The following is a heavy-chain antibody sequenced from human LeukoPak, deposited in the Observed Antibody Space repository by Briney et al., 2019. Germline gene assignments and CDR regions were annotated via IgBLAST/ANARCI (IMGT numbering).Heavy chain of an antibody. CDR1: GGTCSSYA. V-gene: IGHV1-69*01. CDR3: ARESGPYGSGAFDI. CDR2: IIPIFGTA. J-gene: IGHJ3*02. Sequence: SVKVSCKASGGTCSSYAISWVRQAPGQGLEWMGGIIPIFGTANYAQKFQGRVTITADESTSTAYMELSSLRSEDTAVYYCARESGPYGSGAFDIWGQGTMVTVSS. D-gene: IGHD3-10*01.